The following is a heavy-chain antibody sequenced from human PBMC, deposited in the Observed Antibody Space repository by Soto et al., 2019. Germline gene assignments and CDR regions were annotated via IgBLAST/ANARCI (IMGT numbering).Heavy chain of an antibody. D-gene: IGHD4-17*01. CDR3: ARASPYGDYALDY. V-gene: IGHV4-59*01. CDR2: ISYSGST. J-gene: IGHJ4*02. Sequence: PSETLSLTCTVSGGSISSYYWIWIRQPPRKGLEWIGYISYSGSTNYNPSLKSRPTISVDTSKNQFSLKLRSVTAADTSVYYCARASPYGDYALDYWGQGTLVTVSS. CDR1: GGSISSYY.